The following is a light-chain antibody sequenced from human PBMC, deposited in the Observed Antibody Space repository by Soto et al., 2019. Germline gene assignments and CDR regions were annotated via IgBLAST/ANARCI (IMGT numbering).Light chain of an antibody. J-gene: IGKJ5*01. Sequence: MTHSPATLYVSPGDRATLSCRAGQPLNNNVAWYQHKPGQAPRLLIYGASTRATGISARFSGSGSGTEFTLTISSLQSEDFAVYYCQQYEKWPPSITFGQGTRLEIK. CDR3: QQYEKWPPSIT. V-gene: IGKV3-15*01. CDR1: QPLNNN. CDR2: GAS.